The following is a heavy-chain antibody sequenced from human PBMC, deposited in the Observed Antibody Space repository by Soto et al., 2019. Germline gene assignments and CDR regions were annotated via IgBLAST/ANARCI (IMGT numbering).Heavy chain of an antibody. D-gene: IGHD3-10*01. J-gene: IGHJ6*02. V-gene: IGHV3-74*01. CDR3: VISAFGTYYYGMDV. Sequence: GGSLRLSCAASGFTFSSYWMHWVRQAPGKGLVWVSRINSDGSSTSYADSVKGRFTISRDNAKNTLYLQMNSLRAEDTAVYYCVISAFGTYYYGMDVWGQGTTVTVS. CDR2: INSDGSST. CDR1: GFTFSSYW.